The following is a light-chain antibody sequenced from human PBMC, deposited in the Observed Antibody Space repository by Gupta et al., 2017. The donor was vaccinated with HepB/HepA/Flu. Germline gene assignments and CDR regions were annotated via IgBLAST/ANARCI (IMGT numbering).Light chain of an antibody. J-gene: IGLJ2*01. CDR3: SSDTSSSNLV. CDR2: DVS. V-gene: IGLV2-14*01. CDR1: SSDFGGYNY. Sequence: QSALTQPASVSVSPAQSITLSCTGTSSDFGGYNYVSWYQQHPGKAPKLMIYDVSNRPAGVANRFSGSKSGNTASLTSSGHQAEDEDDYYCSSDTSSSNLVFGGGTKLTVL.